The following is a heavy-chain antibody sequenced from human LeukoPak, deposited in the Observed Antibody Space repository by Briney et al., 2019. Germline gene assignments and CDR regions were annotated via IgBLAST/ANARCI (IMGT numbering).Heavy chain of an antibody. Sequence: PGGSLRLSCAASVLTFSIYDMHWVREAPGKGLEGVADISYGGSNKLYAAAAEGRLTISRENSKSTLYLQMDSLRGEDTAVYYCARNPTATGTTGLYPKYWGQGTLVTVSS. CDR2: ISYGGSNK. CDR1: VLTFSIYD. V-gene: IGHV3-30*03. D-gene: IGHD1-7*01. CDR3: ARNPTATGTTGLYPKY. J-gene: IGHJ4*02.